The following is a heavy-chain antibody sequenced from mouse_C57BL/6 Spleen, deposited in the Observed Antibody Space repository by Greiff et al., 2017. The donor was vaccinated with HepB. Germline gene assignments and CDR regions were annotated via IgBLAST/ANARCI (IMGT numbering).Heavy chain of an antibody. Sequence: VKLQESGPELVKPGASVKISCKASGYNFTDYYINWVKQRPGQGLEWIGWIFPGSGSTYYNEKFKGKATLTVDNSSSTAYMLLSSRPSEDSAVYFCARRIYSNYHYFDYWGQGTTLTVSS. CDR3: ARRIYSNYHYFDY. J-gene: IGHJ2*01. V-gene: IGHV1-75*01. CDR2: IFPGSGST. D-gene: IGHD2-5*01. CDR1: GYNFTDYY.